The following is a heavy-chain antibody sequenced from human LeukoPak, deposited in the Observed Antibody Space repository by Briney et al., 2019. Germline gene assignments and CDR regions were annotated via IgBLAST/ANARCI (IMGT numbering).Heavy chain of an antibody. D-gene: IGHD6-19*01. CDR2: ISSSSSYI. CDR1: GFTFSSYS. V-gene: IGHV3-21*01. CDR3: ERDQWLAPDY. Sequence: GGSLRLSCAASGFTFSSYSMNWVRQAPGKGLEWVSSISSSSSYIYYADPVKGRFTISRDNAKNSLYLQMNSLRAEDTAVYYCERDQWLAPDYWGQGTLVTVSS. J-gene: IGHJ4*02.